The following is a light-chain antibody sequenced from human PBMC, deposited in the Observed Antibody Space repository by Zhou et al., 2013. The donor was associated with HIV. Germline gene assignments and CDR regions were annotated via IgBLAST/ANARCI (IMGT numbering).Light chain of an antibody. Sequence: EVVMTQSPSTLSVSPGERVTLSCRASQNVFSNLAWYQQKPGQAPSLLIYDTSTRATGVPARFSGSGSGRDFTLTISGLQSEDFALYCQQYDTWPSFGQGTKLQIK. V-gene: IGKV3-15*01. J-gene: IGKJ2*01. CDR3: QQYDTWPS. CDR1: QNVFSN. CDR2: DTS.